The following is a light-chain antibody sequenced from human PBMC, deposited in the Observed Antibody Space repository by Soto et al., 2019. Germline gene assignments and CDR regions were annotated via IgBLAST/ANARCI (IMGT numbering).Light chain of an antibody. CDR2: AAS. Sequence: IQLTQSPSSLSASVGDRVTITCRASQGISSYLAWYQQKPGKAPNLLIYAASTLQSGVPSRFSGSGSGTDFTLTISSPQPEDFATYYCQQLDTYEITFGQGTRLEIK. V-gene: IGKV1-9*01. CDR3: QQLDTYEIT. CDR1: QGISSY. J-gene: IGKJ5*01.